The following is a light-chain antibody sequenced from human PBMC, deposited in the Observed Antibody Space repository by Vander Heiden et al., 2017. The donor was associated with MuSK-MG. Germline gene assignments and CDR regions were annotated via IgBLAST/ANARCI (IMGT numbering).Light chain of an antibody. V-gene: IGKV4-1*01. Sequence: DIVMTQSPDSLAVSLGERATINCKSSQSVFYSSNNKNCLAWYQQKPGQPPKLLIYWASTRESGVPDRFSGSESGTDFTLTIRSLQAEDVAVYFCQQCYSFPYTFGQGTKLEIK. CDR3: QQCYSFPYT. CDR2: WAS. J-gene: IGKJ2*01. CDR1: QSVFYSSNNKNC.